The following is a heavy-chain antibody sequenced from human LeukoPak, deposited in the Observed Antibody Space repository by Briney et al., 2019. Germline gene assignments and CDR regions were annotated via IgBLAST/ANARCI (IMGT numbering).Heavy chain of an antibody. CDR2: IKQDGSER. Sequence: GGSLRLSCAASGFTFSSYWMSWVRQAPGKGLEWVANIKQDGSERYYVDSVKGRFTISRDNAKNSLYLQMNSLRAEDTAVYYCARDHPTQMAASNYLDYWGQGTLVTVSS. CDR3: ARDHPTQMAASNYLDY. CDR1: GFTFSSYW. J-gene: IGHJ4*02. V-gene: IGHV3-7*01. D-gene: IGHD5-24*01.